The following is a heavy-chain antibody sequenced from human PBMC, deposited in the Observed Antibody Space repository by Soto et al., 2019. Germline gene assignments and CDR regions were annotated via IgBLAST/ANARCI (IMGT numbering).Heavy chain of an antibody. J-gene: IGHJ4*02. CDR2: INYSGST. D-gene: IGHD3-10*01. CDR3: ATSVTMVRGIIPTLFDY. Sequence: KASETLSLTCTVSGGSIGSYYWSWIRQPPGKGLEWIGYINYSGSTNYNPPLKRRVTISVDTSTNQFSLRLNSATAADTAVYYCATSVTMVRGIIPTLFDYWGQGTLVTVSS. V-gene: IGHV4-59*01. CDR1: GGSIGSYY.